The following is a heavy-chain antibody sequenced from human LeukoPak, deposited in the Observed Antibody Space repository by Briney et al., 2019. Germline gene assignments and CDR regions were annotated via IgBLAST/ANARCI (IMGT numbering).Heavy chain of an antibody. CDR1: GGSFSGYY. D-gene: IGHD3-10*01. CDR2: INHSGST. CDR3: ARLSNGSGSYYPYYMDV. Sequence: PSETLSLTCAVYGGSFSGYYWSWIRQPPGKGLEWIGEINHSGSTNYNPPLKSRVTISVDTSKNQFSLKLSSVTAADTAVYYCARLSNGSGSYYPYYMDVWGKGTTVTVSS. V-gene: IGHV4-34*01. J-gene: IGHJ6*03.